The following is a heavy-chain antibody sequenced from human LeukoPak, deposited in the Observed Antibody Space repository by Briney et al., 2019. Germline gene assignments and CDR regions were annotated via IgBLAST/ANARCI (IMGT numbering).Heavy chain of an antibody. CDR2: IYTSGST. CDR3: ARDVSRYCSSTSCYTGDY. V-gene: IGHV4-4*07. Sequence: PSETLSLTCTVSGGSISSYYWSWIRQPAGKGLEWIGRIYTSGSTNYNPSLKSRVTMSVDTSKNRFSLKLSSVTAADTAVYYCARDVSRYCSSTSCYTGDYWGQGTLVTVSS. CDR1: GGSISSYY. D-gene: IGHD2-2*02. J-gene: IGHJ4*02.